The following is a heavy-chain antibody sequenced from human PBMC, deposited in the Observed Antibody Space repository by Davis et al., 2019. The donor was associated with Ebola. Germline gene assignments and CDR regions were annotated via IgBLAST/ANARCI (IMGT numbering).Heavy chain of an antibody. CDR1: GGSISSGDYY. CDR3: ARVPRHCSSTSCYWGWFDP. Sequence: MPSETLSLTCTVSGGSISSGDYYWSWIRQPPGKGLEWIGYIYYSGGTNYNPSLKSRVTISGDSSKNQFSLNLSSVTAADTAVYYCARVPRHCSSTSCYWGWFDPWGQGTLVTVSS. CDR2: IYYSGGT. D-gene: IGHD2-2*01. V-gene: IGHV4-61*08. J-gene: IGHJ5*02.